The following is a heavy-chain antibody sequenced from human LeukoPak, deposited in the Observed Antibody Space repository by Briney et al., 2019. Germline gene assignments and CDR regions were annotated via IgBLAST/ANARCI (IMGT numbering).Heavy chain of an antibody. V-gene: IGHV4-39*01. D-gene: IGHD7-27*01. Sequence: PSETLSLTCTVSGDSISSSSYYWGWIRQPPGKGLEWLGNIYYSGSTYYNPSLKSRAAISVDTSKNQFSLKLSSVTAADTAVYYCASRINWGIGAFDIWGQGTMVTVSS. CDR2: IYYSGST. CDR3: ASRINWGIGAFDI. CDR1: GDSISSSSYY. J-gene: IGHJ3*02.